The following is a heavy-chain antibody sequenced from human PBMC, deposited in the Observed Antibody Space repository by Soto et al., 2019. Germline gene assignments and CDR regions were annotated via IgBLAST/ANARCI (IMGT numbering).Heavy chain of an antibody. CDR2: INPSGGST. Sequence: ASVKVSCKASGYTFTSYYMHWVRQAPGQGLEWMGIINPSGGSTSYAQKFQGRVTMTRDTSISTAYMELSRLRSDDTAVYYCARVTHSSGWYNFDYWGQGTLVTVSS. V-gene: IGHV1-46*01. J-gene: IGHJ4*02. CDR3: ARVTHSSGWYNFDY. CDR1: GYTFTSYY. D-gene: IGHD6-19*01.